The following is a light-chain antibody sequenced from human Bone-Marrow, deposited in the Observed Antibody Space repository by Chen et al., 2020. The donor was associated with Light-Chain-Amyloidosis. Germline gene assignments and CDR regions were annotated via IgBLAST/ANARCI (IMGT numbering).Light chain of an antibody. CDR1: NSDVGNYNL. Sequence: QSALTQPASVSGSPGQSRTIPCTAANSDVGNYNLVSWYQHHPGKAPKLIIYGDFKRPSGVSNRFSGSKSGNTASLTISGLQNEDEAHYHCCAYTGSSTWVFGGGTKLTVL. CDR3: CAYTGSSTWV. V-gene: IGLV2-23*01. CDR2: GDF. J-gene: IGLJ3*02.